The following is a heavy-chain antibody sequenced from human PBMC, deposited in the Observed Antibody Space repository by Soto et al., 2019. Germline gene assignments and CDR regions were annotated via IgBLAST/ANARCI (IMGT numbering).Heavy chain of an antibody. CDR2: INPNSGGT. V-gene: IGHV1-2*04. J-gene: IGHJ4*02. CDR3: ARVPSSSYHYFDY. D-gene: IGHD6-13*01. Sequence: GASVKVSCTASGYTFTGYYMHCVRQAPGQGLEWMGWINPNSGGTNYAQKFQGWVTMTRDTSISTAYMELSSLRAEDTAVYYCARVPSSSYHYFDYWGQGTLVTVSS. CDR1: GYTFTGYY.